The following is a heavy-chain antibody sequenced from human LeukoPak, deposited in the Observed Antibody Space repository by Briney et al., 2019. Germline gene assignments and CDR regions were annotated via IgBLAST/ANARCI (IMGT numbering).Heavy chain of an antibody. D-gene: IGHD2-15*01. CDR2: INTNTGNP. V-gene: IGHV7-4-1*02. J-gene: IGHJ4*02. CDR1: GGTFSSYA. CDR3: ARVSDCSGGSCYSNFDY. Sequence: GASVKVSCKASGGTFSSYAISWVRQAPGQGLEWMGWINTNTGNPTYAQGFTGRFVFSLDTSVSTAYLQISSLKAEDTAVYYCARVSDCSGGSCYSNFDYWGQGTLVTVSS.